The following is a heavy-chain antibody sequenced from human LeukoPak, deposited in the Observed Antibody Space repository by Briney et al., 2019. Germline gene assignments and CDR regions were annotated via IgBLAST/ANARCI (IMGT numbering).Heavy chain of an antibody. CDR2: IYTDGRT. CDR1: GFSVSSNY. V-gene: IGHV3-53*01. CDR3: ARDRHRYRRSNGDGDAFDI. J-gene: IGHJ3*02. Sequence: GGSLRLSCAASGFSVSSNYISWVRQAPGKGLEWVSIIYTDGRTFHADSVRGRFTMSRDTSKNTLDLQMNSLRADDTAVYFCARDRHRYRRSNGDGDAFDIWSQGTKVTVSS. D-gene: IGHD2-2*01.